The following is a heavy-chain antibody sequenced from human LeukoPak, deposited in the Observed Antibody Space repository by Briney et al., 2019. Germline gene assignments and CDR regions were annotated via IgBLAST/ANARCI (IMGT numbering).Heavy chain of an antibody. CDR3: ARDLRYFSL. Sequence: SETLSLTCTVSGGSISSYYWSWIRQPPGEGLEWIGSIYHSGSTYYNPSLKGRVTISRDTSKNQFSLKLSSVTAADTAVYYCARDLRYFSLWGQGTLVTVSS. J-gene: IGHJ4*02. CDR2: IYHSGST. V-gene: IGHV4-59*12. D-gene: IGHD3-9*01. CDR1: GGSISSYY.